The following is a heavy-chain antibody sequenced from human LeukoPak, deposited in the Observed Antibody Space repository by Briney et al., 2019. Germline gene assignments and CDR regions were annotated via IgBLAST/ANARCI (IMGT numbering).Heavy chain of an antibody. D-gene: IGHD3-22*01. J-gene: IGHJ4*02. V-gene: IGHV4-34*01. CDR2: INHSGGT. Sequence: KASETLSLTCAVYGGSFSGYYWSWIRQPPGKGLEWIGEINHSGGTNYNPSLKSRVTISVDTSKNQFSLKLSSVTAADTAVYYCARGLGDSSGYYEDYWGQGTLVTVSS. CDR3: ARGLGDSSGYYEDY. CDR1: GGSFSGYY.